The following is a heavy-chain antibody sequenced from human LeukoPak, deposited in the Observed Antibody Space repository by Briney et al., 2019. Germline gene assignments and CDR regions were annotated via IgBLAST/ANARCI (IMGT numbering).Heavy chain of an antibody. V-gene: IGHV4-59*08. Sequence: PSETLSLTCAVYGGSFSGYYWSWIRQPPGKRLEWIGYIYYSGSTNYNPSLKSRVTMSVDTSKNQFSLQLTSVTAADTAIYYCARTLGTAMVNLWGQGTLVTVSS. J-gene: IGHJ4*02. CDR3: ARTLGTAMVNL. D-gene: IGHD5-18*01. CDR2: IYYSGST. CDR1: GGSFSGYY.